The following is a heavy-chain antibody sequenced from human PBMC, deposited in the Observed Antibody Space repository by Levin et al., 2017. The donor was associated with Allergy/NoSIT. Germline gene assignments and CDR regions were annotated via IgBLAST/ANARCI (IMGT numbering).Heavy chain of an antibody. J-gene: IGHJ4*02. CDR3: WALDYGGNPGDY. CDR1: GFTISSNY. D-gene: IGHD4-23*01. Sequence: PPGGSLRLSCAASGFTISSNYMSWVRQAPGKGLEWVSVIYSGGSTYYADSVKGRFTISRDNSKNTLYLQMNSLRAEDTAVYYCWALDYGGNPGDYWGQGTLVTVSS. CDR2: IYSGGST. V-gene: IGHV3-53*01.